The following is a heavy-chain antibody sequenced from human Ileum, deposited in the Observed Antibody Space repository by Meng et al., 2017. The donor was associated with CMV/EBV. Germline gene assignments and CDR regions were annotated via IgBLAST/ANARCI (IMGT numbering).Heavy chain of an antibody. D-gene: IGHD3-22*01. CDR1: GYTFMSFA. Sequence: QVQLVQSGGEVKKPGASVKVSCKASGYTFMSFAISWVRQAPGQGLEWMGWISAYNGNTNFAQKLQGRVTMTTDTSTSTVYMELRSLRSDDTAVYYCAFTYYYDNGYFQYWGQGTLVTVSS. CDR2: ISAYNGNT. J-gene: IGHJ1*01. V-gene: IGHV1-18*01. CDR3: AFTYYYDNGYFQY.